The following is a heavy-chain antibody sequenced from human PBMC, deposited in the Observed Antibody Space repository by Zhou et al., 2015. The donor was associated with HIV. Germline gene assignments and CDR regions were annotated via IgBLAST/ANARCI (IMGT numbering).Heavy chain of an antibody. V-gene: IGHV1-46*04. Sequence: QVQLVQSGAEVRKPGASVKVSCKASGYTFTYYYMHWVRQAPGQGLEWMGVINPSNGITSQAQGRVILTRDTSTSTVYLELSRLRSDDTAVYYCARDSGLAAARATAFDIWGQGTMVTVSS. CDR2: INPSNGIT. CDR1: GYTFTYYY. D-gene: IGHD6-13*01. J-gene: IGHJ3*02. CDR3: ARDSGLAAARATAFDI.